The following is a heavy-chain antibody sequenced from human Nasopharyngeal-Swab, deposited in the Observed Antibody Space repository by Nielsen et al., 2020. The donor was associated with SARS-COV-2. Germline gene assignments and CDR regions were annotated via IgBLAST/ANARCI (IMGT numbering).Heavy chain of an antibody. CDR2: ISYDGSNK. CDR3: ARDLFHSSSWYEDY. D-gene: IGHD6-13*01. Sequence: GGSLRLSCAASGFTFSIYAMHWVRQAPGKGLEWVAVISYDGSNKYYADSVKGRFTISRDNSKNTLYLQMNSLRAEDTAVYYCARDLFHSSSWYEDYWGQGTLVTVSS. J-gene: IGHJ4*02. CDR1: GFTFSIYA. V-gene: IGHV3-30*04.